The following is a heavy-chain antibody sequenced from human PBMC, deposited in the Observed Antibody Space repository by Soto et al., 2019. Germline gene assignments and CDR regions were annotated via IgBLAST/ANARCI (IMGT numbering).Heavy chain of an antibody. CDR3: ARGGHDFWSGPFDY. CDR2: IDSSGST. Sequence: QGQLQESGPGLVKPSETLSLTCSVSGGSISTYYCNWIRQPAGKGLEWIGRIDSSGSTNYSPSLKSRATMSVDTSKNQFYLKLTSVTAADTPVYYCARGGHDFWSGPFDYWGQGTLATVSS. V-gene: IGHV4-4*07. CDR1: GGSISTYY. J-gene: IGHJ4*02. D-gene: IGHD3-3*01.